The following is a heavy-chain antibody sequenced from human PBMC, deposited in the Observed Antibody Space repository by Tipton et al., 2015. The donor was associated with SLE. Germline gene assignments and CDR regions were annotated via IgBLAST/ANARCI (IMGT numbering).Heavy chain of an antibody. V-gene: IGHV5-51*01. CDR2: IYPGDSET. CDR3: ARRDIHYSDSSDYGAGY. J-gene: IGHJ4*02. Sequence: VQLVQSGADIKKPGESLNISCKGSGYTFTNYWIGWVRQKPGKGLEWMGIIYPGDSETRYSPSFQGQVTISADRSISTAYLQWSSLKASDTATYYCARRDIHYSDSSDYGAGYWGQGTLVTVSS. CDR1: GYTFTNYW. D-gene: IGHD3-22*01.